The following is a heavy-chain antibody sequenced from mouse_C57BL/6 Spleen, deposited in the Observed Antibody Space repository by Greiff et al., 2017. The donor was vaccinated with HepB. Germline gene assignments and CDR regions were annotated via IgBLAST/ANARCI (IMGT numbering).Heavy chain of an antibody. CDR1: GFSLTSYG. CDR3: ARTGTTVVPLDY. Sequence: QVHVKQSGPGLVQPSQSLSITCTVSGFSLTSYGVHWVRQSPGKGLEWLGVIWSGGSTDYNAAFISRLSISKDNSKSQVFFKMNSLQADDTAIYYCARTGTTVVPLDYWGQGTTLTVSS. CDR2: IWSGGST. V-gene: IGHV2-2*01. J-gene: IGHJ2*01. D-gene: IGHD1-1*01.